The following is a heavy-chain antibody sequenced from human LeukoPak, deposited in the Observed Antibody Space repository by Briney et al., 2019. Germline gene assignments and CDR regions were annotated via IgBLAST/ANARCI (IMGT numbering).Heavy chain of an antibody. D-gene: IGHD1-26*01. CDR3: ARILPWAWFDP. J-gene: IGHJ5*02. V-gene: IGHV4-28*01. CDR1: GYSISSSNW. CDR2: IYYSGST. Sequence: SETLSLTCAVSGYSISSSNWWGWIRQPPGKGLEWIGYIYYSGSTYYNPSLKSRVTMSVDTSKNQFSLKLSSVTAVDTAVYYCARILPWAWFDPWGQGTLVTVSS.